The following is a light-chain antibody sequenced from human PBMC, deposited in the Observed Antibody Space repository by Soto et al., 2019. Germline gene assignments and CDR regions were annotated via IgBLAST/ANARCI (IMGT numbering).Light chain of an antibody. CDR3: QQYGSSPPVT. Sequence: IVFSQSPCALSLSPGERATLSCRASQTVTRSYLAWYQQKPGQAPRLLIYGASTRATGIPARFSGSGSGTDFTLTISRLEPEDFAVYYCQQYGSSPPVTFGQGTKVDIK. CDR2: GAS. V-gene: IGKV3-20*01. J-gene: IGKJ1*01. CDR1: QTVTRSY.